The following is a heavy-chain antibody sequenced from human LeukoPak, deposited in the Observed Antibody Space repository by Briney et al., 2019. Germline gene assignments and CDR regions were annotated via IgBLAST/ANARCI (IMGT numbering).Heavy chain of an antibody. Sequence: SETLSLTCIVPGGSIRSISFYSGWIRQPPGKGLEWIGSIYFSGSPYYSPSLKSRVTISVDTSRNQFSLRLSSVIAADTAVYYCSRQRSLKWELDGNWFDPWGQGTLVTVSS. CDR2: IYFSGSP. CDR1: GGSIRSISFY. J-gene: IGHJ5*02. D-gene: IGHD1-26*01. CDR3: SRQRSLKWELDGNWFDP. V-gene: IGHV4-39*01.